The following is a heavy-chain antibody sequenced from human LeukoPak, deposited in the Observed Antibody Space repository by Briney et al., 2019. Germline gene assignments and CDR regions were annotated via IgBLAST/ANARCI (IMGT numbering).Heavy chain of an antibody. Sequence: AGGSLRLSCAASGFTFSDYWIHWVRQAPGKGLVWVSRINTDGSITNYADSVKGRFSISRDNAKNTLYLQMSSLRAEDTAVYYCARDRGPGTGFMVREAYDYWGQGTLVTVSS. J-gene: IGHJ4*02. CDR2: INTDGSIT. CDR3: ARDRGPGTGFMVREAYDY. D-gene: IGHD3-10*01. CDR1: GFTFSDYW. V-gene: IGHV3-74*01.